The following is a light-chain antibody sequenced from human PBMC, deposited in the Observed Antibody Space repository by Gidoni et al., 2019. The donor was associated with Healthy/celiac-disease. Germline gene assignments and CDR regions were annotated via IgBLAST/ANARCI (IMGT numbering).Light chain of an antibody. CDR2: GES. J-gene: IGKJ3*01. CDR1: QSVSTSY. CDR3: QQYGSSLFT. V-gene: IGKV3-20*01. Sequence: EIVLPQSPGTLSLSPGERATLSCRASQSVSTSYLAWYQQKPGQAPRLLIYGESSRATGIPDRFSGSGSGTDFTLTISRLEPEDFAVYYCQQYGSSLFTLGPGTKVDIK.